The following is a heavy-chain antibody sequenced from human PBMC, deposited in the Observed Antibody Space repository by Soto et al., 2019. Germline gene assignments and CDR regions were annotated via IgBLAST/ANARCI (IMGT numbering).Heavy chain of an antibody. CDR3: ARIKPAAIEYYYDYGMDV. CDR1: GGTFSSYA. J-gene: IGHJ6*02. Sequence: QVQLVQSGAEVKKPGSSVKVSCKASGGTFSSYAISWVRQAPGQGLEWMGGIIPIFGTANYAQKFQGRVTITAYESTSTAYVVLSSLRAENTAMYDCARIKPAAIEYYYDYGMDVWGQGTTVTVSS. V-gene: IGHV1-69*19. CDR2: IIPIFGTA. D-gene: IGHD2-2*01.